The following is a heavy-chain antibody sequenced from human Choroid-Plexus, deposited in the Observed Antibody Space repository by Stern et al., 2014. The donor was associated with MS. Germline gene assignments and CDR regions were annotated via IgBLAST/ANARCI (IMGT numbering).Heavy chain of an antibody. CDR3: VRERCINTRCYGGRFGYYYYGMDV. V-gene: IGHV4-34*02. J-gene: IGHJ6*02. D-gene: IGHD2-2*01. Sequence: QVQLQQWGAGLLKPSETLSLTCAVYGGSFSGYYWSWIRQSPGKGLEWIGEIDRGGDPNYNPSLKSRIYISADMHKNHFHLIQMPVTAADTAIYYCVRERCINTRCYGGRFGYYYYGMDVWGQGTTVTVSS. CDR1: GGSFSGYY. CDR2: IDRGGDP.